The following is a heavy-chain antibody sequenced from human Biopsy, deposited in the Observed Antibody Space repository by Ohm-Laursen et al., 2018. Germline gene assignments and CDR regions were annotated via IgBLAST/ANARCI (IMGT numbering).Heavy chain of an antibody. D-gene: IGHD3-3*01. J-gene: IGHJ4*02. CDR2: IIAVSGLV. V-gene: IGHV1-69*10. CDR1: GGTFSNYA. CDR3: ATSFQYYDSWGGYPPFDH. Sequence: SVKVSCKASGGTFSNYAISWVRQAPGEGLEWMGGIIAVSGLVNYAPKFQGRVSITADKSTTTAYMELSNLKSEDTAVYYCATSFQYYDSWGGYPPFDHWGQGTLVTVSS.